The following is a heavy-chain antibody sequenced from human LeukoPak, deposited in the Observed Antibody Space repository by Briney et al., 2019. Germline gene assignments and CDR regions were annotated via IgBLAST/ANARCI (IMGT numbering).Heavy chain of an antibody. CDR1: GDSISSDNYS. J-gene: IGHJ5*02. Sequence: SETLSLTCTVSGDSISSDNYSWGWVRQPPGKGLEWIGNIYYGVNTYYNPSLKSRVTISVDTSKNQFSLKLSSVTAADTAVYYCARGGESGYDTWGQGSLVTVSS. CDR2: IYYGVNT. D-gene: IGHD5-12*01. CDR3: ARGGESGYDT. V-gene: IGHV4-39*01.